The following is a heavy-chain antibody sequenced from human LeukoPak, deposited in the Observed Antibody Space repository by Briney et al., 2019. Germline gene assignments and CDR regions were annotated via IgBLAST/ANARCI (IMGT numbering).Heavy chain of an antibody. CDR3: AKVVQWLDPDLDY. Sequence: GGSLRLSCAASRFTFSSYAMSWVSQAPGKGLEWVSAISGSGGSTYYADSVKGRFTISRDNSKNTLYLQMNSLSTEDTAVYYCAKVVQWLDPDLDYWGQGTLVTVSS. D-gene: IGHD6-19*01. J-gene: IGHJ4*02. CDR2: ISGSGGST. CDR1: RFTFSSYA. V-gene: IGHV3-23*01.